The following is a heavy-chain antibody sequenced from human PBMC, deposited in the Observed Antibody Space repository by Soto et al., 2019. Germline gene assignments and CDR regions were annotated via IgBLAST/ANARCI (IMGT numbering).Heavy chain of an antibody. J-gene: IGHJ4*02. CDR3: TKWFGGCRD. CDR2: VYYTGTT. V-gene: IGHV4-59*11. Sequence: QVQLQESGPGLVKPSETLSLTCTVSGVSINSQYLSWIRQPPGKGLEWIGYVYYTGTTKYSPSLKSRVTMSLDTSKNQFSLKLSSVTAADTAVYYCTKWFGGCRDWGQGTLVTV. CDR1: GVSINSQY. D-gene: IGHD3-10*01.